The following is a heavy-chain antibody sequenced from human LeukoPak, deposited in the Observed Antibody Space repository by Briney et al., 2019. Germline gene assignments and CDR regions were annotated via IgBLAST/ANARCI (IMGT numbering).Heavy chain of an antibody. Sequence: GGSLRLSCAASGFTVSSNYMSWVRQAPGKGLEWVSVISVSGSSTYYADSVKGRFTISRDSSKSTLYLQMNSLRAEDTAIYYCAKNHDSNGYHTDDAFDIWGQGTMVTVSS. D-gene: IGHD3-22*01. J-gene: IGHJ3*02. CDR1: GFTVSSNY. CDR3: AKNHDSNGYHTDDAFDI. CDR2: ISVSGSST. V-gene: IGHV3-23*01.